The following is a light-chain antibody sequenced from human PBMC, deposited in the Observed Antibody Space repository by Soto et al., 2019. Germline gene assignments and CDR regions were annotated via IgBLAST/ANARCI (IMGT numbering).Light chain of an antibody. V-gene: IGKV1-9*01. J-gene: IGKJ5*01. CDR2: AAS. CDR1: QGISSY. Sequence: IQLTQSPSSLSASVGDRVTITFRASQGISSYLAWYQQRPGKAPKLLIYAASTLQSGVPSRFSGSGSGTDFTLTISSLQPEDFATYYCQQLNSYPSITFGQGTRLEIK. CDR3: QQLNSYPSIT.